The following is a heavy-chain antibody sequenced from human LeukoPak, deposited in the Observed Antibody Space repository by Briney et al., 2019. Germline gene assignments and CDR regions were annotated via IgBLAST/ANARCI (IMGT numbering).Heavy chain of an antibody. D-gene: IGHD6-13*01. CDR2: ISGSGDSS. J-gene: IGHJ4*02. CDR1: GFTFSSYA. Sequence: GGSLRLSCAASGFTFSSYAMSWVRQAPGKGLQWVSTISGSGDSSYYADSVKGRFTISRDNSKNTLYLQMNSLRAEDTAVYYCAKDREGIWYPTFDYWGQGTLVTVSS. V-gene: IGHV3-23*01. CDR3: AKDREGIWYPTFDY.